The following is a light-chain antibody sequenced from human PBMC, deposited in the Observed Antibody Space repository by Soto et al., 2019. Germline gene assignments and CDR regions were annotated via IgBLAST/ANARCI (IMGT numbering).Light chain of an antibody. J-gene: IGKJ5*01. CDR2: GAS. Sequence: EIVLTQSPGTLSLSPGERATLSCRASQSVSSSYLAWYQQKPGQAPRLLIYGASSRATGIPDRFSGSGSGTDFNLNISRLEPEDFAGYYCQQYGSSPPITFGQGTRLEIK. V-gene: IGKV3-20*01. CDR1: QSVSSSY. CDR3: QQYGSSPPIT.